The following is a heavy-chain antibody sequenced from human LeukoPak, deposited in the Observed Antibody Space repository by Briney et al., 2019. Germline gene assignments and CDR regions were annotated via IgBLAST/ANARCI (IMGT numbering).Heavy chain of an antibody. CDR3: LSWGVDNL. Sequence: PGGSLRLSCAASGFTISSYWMTWVRQAPGKGLEGVANVDPDGSGKYYIDSVKGRFTVSRDNAKNSLYLQMTSLRAEDTATYYCLSWGVDNLWGQGTLVTVSS. J-gene: IGHJ5*02. D-gene: IGHD7-27*01. CDR1: GFTISSYW. V-gene: IGHV3-7*01. CDR2: VDPDGSGK.